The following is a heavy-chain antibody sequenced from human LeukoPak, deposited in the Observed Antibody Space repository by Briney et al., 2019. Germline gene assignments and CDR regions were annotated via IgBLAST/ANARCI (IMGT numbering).Heavy chain of an antibody. D-gene: IGHD6-6*01. Sequence: SGGSLRLSCAASGFTFRSYVMSCVRQAPGKELEWVAGISVTGVGTYYADSVKGRFAISRDNSKTTLSLQLNSLRAEDTAVYYCARPPDWGRGTLVTVSS. CDR2: ISVTGVGT. CDR3: ARPPD. J-gene: IGHJ4*02. CDR1: GFTFRSYV. V-gene: IGHV3-23*01.